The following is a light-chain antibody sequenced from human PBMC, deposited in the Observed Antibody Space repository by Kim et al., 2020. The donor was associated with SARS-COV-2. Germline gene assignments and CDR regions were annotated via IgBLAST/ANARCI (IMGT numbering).Light chain of an antibody. J-gene: IGKJ2*01. Sequence: DIQLTQSPSSLSASVGDRVTITCRASQTISSYLNWYQQKPGKAPKVLIYVVSNLQSGVPSRFSGSGSGTDFTLTINSLQSEDFATYYWQQSYSFPYTFGQGTKLEI. CDR2: VVS. CDR3: QQSYSFPYT. V-gene: IGKV1-39*01. CDR1: QTISSY.